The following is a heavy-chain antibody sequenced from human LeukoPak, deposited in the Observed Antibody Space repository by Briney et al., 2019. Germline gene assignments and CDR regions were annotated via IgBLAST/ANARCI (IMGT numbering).Heavy chain of an antibody. CDR3: ARRPYHTTAGTGY. J-gene: IGHJ4*02. D-gene: IGHD6-13*01. CDR1: GGSISSSNW. V-gene: IGHV4-4*02. CDR2: IYHSGST. Sequence: KPSETLSLTCAVSGGSISSSNWWSWVRQPPGKGLEWIGEIYHSGSTNYNPSLKSRVTISVDKSKNQFSLKLSSVTAADTAVYYCARRPYHTTAGTGYWGQGTLVTVSS.